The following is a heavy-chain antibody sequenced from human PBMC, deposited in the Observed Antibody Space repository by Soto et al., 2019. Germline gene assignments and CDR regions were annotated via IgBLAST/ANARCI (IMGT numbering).Heavy chain of an antibody. CDR2: IYYSGST. V-gene: IGHV4-39*01. D-gene: IGHD3-10*02. CDR3: ARHGAYVRRAFDF. J-gene: IGHJ3*01. Sequence: QLQQQESGPGLVKPSETLSLTCTVSGGSISSSSYYWGWIRQSPGKGLEWIGSIYYSGSTYYNPSLKSRVTISVDTSKNQFSLKLSSVTAADTAVYYCARHGAYVRRAFDFWGQGTMVTVSS. CDR1: GGSISSSSYY.